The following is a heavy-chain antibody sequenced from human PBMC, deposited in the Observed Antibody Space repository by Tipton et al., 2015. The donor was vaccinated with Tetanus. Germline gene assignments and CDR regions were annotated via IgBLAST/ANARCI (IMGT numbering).Heavy chain of an antibody. CDR3: ARSISAGSVWPYEH. CDR2: IHRGGST. Sequence: TLSLTCGVFGDYLSDYYWTWVRQPPGKGLEWIGEIHRGGSTNYNPSLKSRVSMSVDTAKNRFPLTLTSVTAADMAVYYCARSISAGSVWPYEHWGQGTLVTVSS. CDR1: GDYLSDYY. V-gene: IGHV4-34*01. J-gene: IGHJ4*02. D-gene: IGHD6-13*01.